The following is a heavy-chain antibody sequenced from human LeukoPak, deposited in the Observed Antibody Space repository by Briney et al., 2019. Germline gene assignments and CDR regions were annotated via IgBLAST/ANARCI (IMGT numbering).Heavy chain of an antibody. J-gene: IGHJ2*01. CDR3: ARVYCSSTSCYTGWYFDL. CDR1: GYTFTSYG. V-gene: IGHV1-18*01. CDR2: ISAYNGNT. Sequence: ASVKVSCKASGYTFTSYGISWVRQAPGQGLEWMGWISAYNGNTNYAQKVQGGVTMTTDTSTSTAYMELRSLRSDDTAVYYCARVYCSSTSCYTGWYFDLWGRGTLVTVSS. D-gene: IGHD2-2*02.